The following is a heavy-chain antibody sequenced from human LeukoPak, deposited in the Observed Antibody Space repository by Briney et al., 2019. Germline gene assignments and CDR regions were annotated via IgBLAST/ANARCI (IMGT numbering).Heavy chain of an antibody. D-gene: IGHD2-2*01. J-gene: IGHJ4*02. V-gene: IGHV4-59*01. CDR1: GGSISSYY. CDR3: ARAHKDCSSTSCSFDY. CDR2: IYYSGST. Sequence: SETLSLTCTVSGGSISSYYWSWIRQPPGKGLEWIGYIYYSGSTNYNPSLKSRVTISVDTSKNQFSLKLSSVTAADTAVYYCARAHKDCSSTSCSFDYWGQGTLVTVSS.